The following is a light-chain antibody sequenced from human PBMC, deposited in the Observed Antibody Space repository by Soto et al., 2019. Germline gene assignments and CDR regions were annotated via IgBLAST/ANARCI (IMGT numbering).Light chain of an antibody. CDR2: DVT. V-gene: IGLV2-14*01. CDR1: SSDVGGYNY. J-gene: IGLJ1*01. CDR3: SSYRRRSTYV. Sequence: QSVLTQPASVSGSPGPSITVSCTGASSDVGGYNYVSWYQQHPGKAPRLMIYDVTNRPSGVSNRFSGSKSGNTASLTISGLQAEDEADYYCSSYRRRSTYVFGTGTKVTVL.